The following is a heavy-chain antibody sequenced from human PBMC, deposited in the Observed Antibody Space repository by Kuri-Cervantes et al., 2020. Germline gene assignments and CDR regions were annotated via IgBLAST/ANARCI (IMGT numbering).Heavy chain of an antibody. CDR3: ARGRDYSGGYFDY. CDR2: IYYSGST. D-gene: IGHD5-12*01. Sequence: GSLRLSCTVSGGSISSYYWSWIRQPPGKGLEWIGYIYYSGSTNYNPSLKSRVTISVGTSKNQFSLKLNSVTAADTAVYYCARGRDYSGGYFDYWGQGTLVRLL. V-gene: IGHV4-59*01. CDR1: GGSISSYY. J-gene: IGHJ4*02.